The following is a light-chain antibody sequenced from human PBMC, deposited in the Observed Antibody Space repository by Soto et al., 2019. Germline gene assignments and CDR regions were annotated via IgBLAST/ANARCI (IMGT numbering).Light chain of an antibody. CDR1: TSNIGAGFH. CDR2: SNN. V-gene: IGLV1-40*01. CDR3: QSYDNSLNVGV. J-gene: IGLJ3*02. Sequence: QSVLTQPPSVSGAPGQRVTISCTGNTSNIGAGFHVHWYQHLPGRAPKLLIYSNNNRPSGIPDRFSGSKSGTSASLAITGLQADDEADYYCQSYDNSLNVGVFGGGTKLTVL.